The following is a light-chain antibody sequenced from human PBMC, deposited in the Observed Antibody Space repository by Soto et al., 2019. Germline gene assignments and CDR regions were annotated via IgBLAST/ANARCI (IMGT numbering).Light chain of an antibody. V-gene: IGKV1-39*01. CDR2: AAS. J-gene: IGKJ1*01. Sequence: DIQMTQSPSSLSASVGDRVTITCRASQSISSFLNWYQQKPGKAPKRLIYAASSLHSGVPSRFSGSGSGTEFTLTISRLQPEDFATYYCQHSYSNLGTFGQGTKVEIK. CDR1: QSISSF. CDR3: QHSYSNLGT.